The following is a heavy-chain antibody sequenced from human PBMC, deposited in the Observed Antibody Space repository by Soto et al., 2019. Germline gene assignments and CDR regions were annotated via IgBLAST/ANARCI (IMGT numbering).Heavy chain of an antibody. Sequence: GASVKVSCKASGYTFTSYAMHWVRQAPGQRLEWMGWINAGNGNTKYSQKFQGRVTITRDTSASTAYMELSSLRSEDTAVYYCASDSVVATYTTVGLYDYWGQGTLVTVSS. CDR2: INAGNGNT. CDR3: ASDSVVATYTTVGLYDY. CDR1: GYTFTSYA. D-gene: IGHD5-12*01. V-gene: IGHV1-3*01. J-gene: IGHJ4*02.